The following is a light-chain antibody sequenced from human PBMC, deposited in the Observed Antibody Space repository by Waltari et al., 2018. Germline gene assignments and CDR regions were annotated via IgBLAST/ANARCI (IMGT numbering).Light chain of an antibody. CDR1: HDINNY. J-gene: IGKJ1*01. CDR2: AAS. CDR3: QKYDSVPLT. V-gene: IGKV1-27*01. Sequence: DIQLTQTPPSLSASVGANVTIPCRARHDINNYLAWYQQETGKVPKLLIYAASTLQPGVPSRFRGSGSGTDFTLIINGLQPEDVATYYCQKYDSVPLTFGLGTKV.